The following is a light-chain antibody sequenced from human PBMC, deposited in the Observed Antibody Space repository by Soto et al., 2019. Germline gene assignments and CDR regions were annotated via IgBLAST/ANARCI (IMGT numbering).Light chain of an antibody. V-gene: IGKV1-39*01. CDR1: PSISSH. J-gene: IGKJ4*01. Sequence: DIQMPQSPSSLSASVGDRVTITCRASPSISSHLNWYQQKPGKAPKLLIYAASSLQSGVTSRFSGSGSGTDFTLTISSLQPEAFATYSCQHSHSAPLTFGGGTKVEIK. CDR3: QHSHSAPLT. CDR2: AAS.